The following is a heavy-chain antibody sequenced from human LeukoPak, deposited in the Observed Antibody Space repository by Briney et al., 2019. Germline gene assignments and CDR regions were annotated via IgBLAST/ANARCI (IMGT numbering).Heavy chain of an antibody. CDR2: IYYSGST. J-gene: IGHJ3*02. V-gene: IGHV4-59*08. CDR3: ASAPRVPATDVAFDI. CDR1: GGSISSYY. Sequence: SETLSLTCTVSGGSISSYYWSWIRQPPGKGLEWIGYIYYSGSTNYNPSLKSRVTISVDTSKNQFSLKLSSVTAADTAVYYCASAPRVPATDVAFDIWGQGTMVTVSS. D-gene: IGHD2-2*01.